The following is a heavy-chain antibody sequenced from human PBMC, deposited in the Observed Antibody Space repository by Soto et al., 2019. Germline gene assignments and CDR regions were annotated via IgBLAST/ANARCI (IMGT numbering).Heavy chain of an antibody. V-gene: IGHV3-21*01. Sequence: EVQLVESGGGLVKPGGSLRLSCAASGFTFSSYSMNWVRQAPGKGLEWVSSISSSSSYIYYADSVKGRFTISRDNAKHSLYLQMNSLRAEDTAVYYCARDPFIAAAGRDYWGQGTLVTVSS. CDR1: GFTFSSYS. D-gene: IGHD6-13*01. J-gene: IGHJ4*02. CDR2: ISSSSSYI. CDR3: ARDPFIAAAGRDY.